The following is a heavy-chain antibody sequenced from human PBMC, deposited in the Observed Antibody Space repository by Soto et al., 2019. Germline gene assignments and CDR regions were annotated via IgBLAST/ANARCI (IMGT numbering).Heavy chain of an antibody. CDR3: ARDQGEMATRRAWGLYDFDI. D-gene: IGHD3-16*01. CDR2: ISAYNGNT. Sequence: ASVKVSCKASGYTFTSYGISWVRQAPGQGLEWMGWISAYNGNTNYAQKLQGRVTMTTDTSTSTAYMELRSLRSDDTAVYYCARDQGEMATRRAWGLYDFDIWGQGTMVTDS. V-gene: IGHV1-18*04. J-gene: IGHJ3*02. CDR1: GYTFTSYG.